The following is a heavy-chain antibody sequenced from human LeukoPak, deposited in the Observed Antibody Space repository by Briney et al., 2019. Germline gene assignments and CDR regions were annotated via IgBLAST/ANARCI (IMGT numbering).Heavy chain of an antibody. CDR1: GGSFSSYY. CDR2: INHSGST. D-gene: IGHD3-22*01. J-gene: IGHJ4*02. CDR3: ALAADYYDSSNFDY. V-gene: IGHV4-34*01. Sequence: PSETLSLTCAVYGGSFSSYYWNWIRQPPGKGLEWIGQINHSGSTNHNPSLKSRVTISVDTSKNQFSLKLTSVTAADTAVYYCALAADYYDSSNFDYWGQGTLVTVSS.